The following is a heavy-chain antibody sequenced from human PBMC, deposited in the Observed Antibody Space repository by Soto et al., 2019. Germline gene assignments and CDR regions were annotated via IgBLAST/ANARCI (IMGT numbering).Heavy chain of an antibody. Sequence: SETLCVTCAVYGGSFSGYYWSWIRQPPGKGLEWIGEINHSGSTNYNPSLKSRVTISVDTSKNQFSLKLSSVTAADTAVYYCAIPYNWNYADYSYGMHVWGHGTTVTVS. CDR2: INHSGST. V-gene: IGHV4-34*01. CDR1: GGSFSGYY. D-gene: IGHD1-7*01. J-gene: IGHJ6*02. CDR3: AIPYNWNYADYSYGMHV.